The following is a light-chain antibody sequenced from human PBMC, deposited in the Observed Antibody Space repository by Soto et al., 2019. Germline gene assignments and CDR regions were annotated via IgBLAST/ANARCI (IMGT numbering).Light chain of an antibody. CDR2: KAS. V-gene: IGKV1-5*03. J-gene: IGKJ4*01. CDR1: QSISSW. CDR3: QQYNSYSWGLT. Sequence: DIQMTQSPSTLSASVGDRVTITCRASQSISSWLAWYQQKPGKAPKLLIYKASNLESGVPSRFAGSGSGTEFTLTISSLQPDDFATYYCQQYNSYSWGLTFGGGPRWRSN.